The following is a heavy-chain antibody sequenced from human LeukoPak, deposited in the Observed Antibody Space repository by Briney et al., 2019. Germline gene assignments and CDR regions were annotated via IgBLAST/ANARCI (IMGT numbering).Heavy chain of an antibody. CDR3: ARHNEPIRFVEWLPVGAFDI. D-gene: IGHD3-3*01. J-gene: IGHJ3*02. Sequence: PSETLSLTCTVSGGSISSSSYYWGWIRQPPGKGLEWIGSIYYSGSTYCNPSLKSRVTISVDTSKNQFSLKLSSVTAADTAVYYCARHNEPIRFVEWLPVGAFDIWGQGTMVTVSS. CDR1: GGSISSSSYY. CDR2: IYYSGST. V-gene: IGHV4-39*01.